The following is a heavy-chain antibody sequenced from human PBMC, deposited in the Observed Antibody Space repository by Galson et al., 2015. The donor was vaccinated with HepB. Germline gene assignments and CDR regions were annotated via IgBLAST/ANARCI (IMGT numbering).Heavy chain of an antibody. Sequence: SLRLSCAASRFTFSSYAMHWVRQAPGKGLEWVAVISYDGSNKYYADSVKGRFTISRDNSKNTLYLQMNSLRAKDTAVYYCARSPPIFDYWGQGTLVTVSS. D-gene: IGHD2-21*01. V-gene: IGHV3-30-3*01. CDR2: ISYDGSNK. CDR3: ARSPPIFDY. CDR1: RFTFSSYA. J-gene: IGHJ4*02.